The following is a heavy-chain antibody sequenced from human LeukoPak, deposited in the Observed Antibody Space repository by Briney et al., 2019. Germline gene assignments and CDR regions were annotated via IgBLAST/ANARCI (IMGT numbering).Heavy chain of an antibody. J-gene: IGHJ4*02. CDR1: GYTFTSYG. Sequence: ASVKVSCKASGYTFTSYGISWVRQAPGQGLEWMGWISAYNGNTNYAQKLQGRVTITADESTSTAYMELSSLRSEDTAVYYCARVALFVPAATYFDYXGQGTLVTVSS. D-gene: IGHD2-2*01. CDR3: ARVALFVPAATYFDY. CDR2: ISAYNGNT. V-gene: IGHV1-18*01.